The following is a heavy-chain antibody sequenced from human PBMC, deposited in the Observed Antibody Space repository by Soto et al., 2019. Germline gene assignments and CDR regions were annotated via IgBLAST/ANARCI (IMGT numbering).Heavy chain of an antibody. D-gene: IGHD1-26*01. J-gene: IGHJ3*01. CDR2: ISTLNGKT. V-gene: IGHV1-18*01. CDR1: RYTFTSHG. CDR3: ARLLTEGATFREDAFDL. Sequence: QVQLVQSGGDVKTPGASVKVSCTTFRYTFTSHGIAWVRQAPGQGLEWMGWISTLNGKTDYAQKFQGRATMTADTLTSTVHMELRSLRSDDTAVYYCARLLTEGATFREDAFDLWGQGTKVTVSS.